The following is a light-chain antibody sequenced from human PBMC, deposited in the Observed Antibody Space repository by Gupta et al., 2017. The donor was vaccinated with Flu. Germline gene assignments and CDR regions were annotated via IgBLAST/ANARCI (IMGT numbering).Light chain of an antibody. CDR3: GTWDNSLSAGV. CDR1: TPNIGNNY. J-gene: IGLJ3*02. CDR2: EDN. V-gene: IGLV1-51*02. Sequence: QSVLTPPPSVSAAPGQQVTISCSGSTPNIGNNYVSWYQQLPGTAPKLLIYEDNKRPSGIPDRFSGSKSGTSATLGITGLQTGDEADCYCGTWDNSLSAGVFGGGTKLTVL.